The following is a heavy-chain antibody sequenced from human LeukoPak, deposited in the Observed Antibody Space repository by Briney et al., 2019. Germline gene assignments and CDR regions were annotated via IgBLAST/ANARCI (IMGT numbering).Heavy chain of an antibody. CDR1: GGSISSYY. J-gene: IGHJ6*03. CDR3: ARADSSSWYEDYYYYYMDV. V-gene: IGHV4-59*01. D-gene: IGHD6-13*01. Sequence: SETLSLTCTVSGGSISSYYWSWIRQPPGKGLEWIGYTYYSGSTNYNPSLKSRVTISVDTSKNQFSLKLSSVTAADTAVYYCARADSSSWYEDYYYYYMDVWGKGTTVTVSS. CDR2: TYYSGST.